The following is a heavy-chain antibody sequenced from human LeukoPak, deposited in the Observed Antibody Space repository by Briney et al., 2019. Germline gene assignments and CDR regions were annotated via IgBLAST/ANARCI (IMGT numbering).Heavy chain of an antibody. J-gene: IGHJ3*02. CDR1: GGSISSYY. D-gene: IGHD3-22*01. Sequence: SETLSLTCTVSGGSISSYYWSWIRQPPGKGLEWIGYIYYSGSTNYNPSLKSRVTISVDTSKNQFSLKLSSVTAAYTAVYYCARDRGYYDSSGYDAFDIWGQGTMVTVSS. CDR2: IYYSGST. CDR3: ARDRGYYDSSGYDAFDI. V-gene: IGHV4-59*01.